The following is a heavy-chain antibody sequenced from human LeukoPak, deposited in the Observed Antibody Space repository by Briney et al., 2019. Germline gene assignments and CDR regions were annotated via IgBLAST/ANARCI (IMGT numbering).Heavy chain of an antibody. Sequence: GASLKLSCKASGYTFTGYSMHWVRQAPGQGLEWMGWINPNSGGTNYAQKVKGRFTITRDTSISTPYMELTRLRPEATALYSGARVYSSGWDFDYWGQGTLVTVSS. J-gene: IGHJ4*02. CDR2: INPNSGGT. V-gene: IGHV1-2*02. CDR3: ARVYSSGWDFDY. D-gene: IGHD6-25*01. CDR1: GYTFTGYS.